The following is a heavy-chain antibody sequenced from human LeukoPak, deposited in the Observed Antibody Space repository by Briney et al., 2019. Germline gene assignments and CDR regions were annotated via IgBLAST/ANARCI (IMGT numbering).Heavy chain of an antibody. D-gene: IGHD6-19*01. V-gene: IGHV3-66*02. CDR1: GFTVSDHY. J-gene: IGHJ6*03. CDR2: IYSGGTT. Sequence: GGSLRLSCAASGFTVSDHYMSWVRQAPGQGLESVSLIYSGGTTLYADSVKGRFTISRDNSKNTLYLQMNSLRAEDTAVYFCAKGSKAVLFTRDHYMDVWGKGTTVTISS. CDR3: AKGSKAVLFTRDHYMDV.